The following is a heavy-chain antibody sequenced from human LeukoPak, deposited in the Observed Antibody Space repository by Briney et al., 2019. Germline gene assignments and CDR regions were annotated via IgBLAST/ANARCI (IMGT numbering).Heavy chain of an antibody. CDR2: IIPIFGTA. CDR1: GGTFSSYA. CDR3: ATEKNYYDSSGYEVYFDY. D-gene: IGHD3-22*01. Sequence: GSSVTVSCKASGGTFSSYAISWVRQAPGQGLEWMGGIIPIFGTANYAQKFQGRVTITADESTSTAYMELSSLRSEDTAVYYCATEKNYYDSSGYEVYFDYWGQGTLVTVSS. V-gene: IGHV1-69*01. J-gene: IGHJ4*02.